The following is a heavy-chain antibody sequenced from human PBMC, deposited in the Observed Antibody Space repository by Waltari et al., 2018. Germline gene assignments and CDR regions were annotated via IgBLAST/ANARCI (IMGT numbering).Heavy chain of an antibody. CDR1: GGSFSGYY. Sequence: QVQLQQWGAGLLKPSETLSLTCAVYGGSFSGYYWSWIRQPPGKGLEWIGEINHSGSTNYNPSLKSRVTRSVDTSKNQFSLKLSSVTAADTAVYYCARGGRTVTAWGRNWFDPWGQGTLVTVSS. V-gene: IGHV4-34*01. CDR3: ARGGRTVTAWGRNWFDP. D-gene: IGHD4-4*01. J-gene: IGHJ5*02. CDR2: INHSGST.